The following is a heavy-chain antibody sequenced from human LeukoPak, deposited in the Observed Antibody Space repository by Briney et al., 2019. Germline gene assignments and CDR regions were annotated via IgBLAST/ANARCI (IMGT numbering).Heavy chain of an antibody. CDR1: GFTFSSYA. Sequence: PGRSLRLSCAASGFTFSSYAMHWVRQAPGKGLEWVAVISYDGGNEYYADSVKGRFTISRDNAKNLLYLQMDSLRVEDTAIYYCARDPRTVRIWGQGTLVTVSS. V-gene: IGHV3-30*04. D-gene: IGHD1-1*01. J-gene: IGHJ4*02. CDR2: ISYDGGNE. CDR3: ARDPRTVRI.